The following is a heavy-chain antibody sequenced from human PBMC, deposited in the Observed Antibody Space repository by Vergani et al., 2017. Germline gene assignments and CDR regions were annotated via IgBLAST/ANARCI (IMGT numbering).Heavy chain of an antibody. CDR2: IYNSGNG. CDR3: ARHSGYDLEELWAFDY. CDR1: GDSIISRSYY. D-gene: IGHD5-12*01. J-gene: IGHJ4*02. V-gene: IGHV4-39*01. Sequence: QMQLQESGPGLVKASETLSLTCTVSGDSIISRSYYWGWIRQPPGKGLEWIGSIYNSGNGDSSSSLKSRVTISLDTSKNQFSLRLSSVTAADTAVYYCARHSGYDLEELWAFDYWGQGTLVTVSS.